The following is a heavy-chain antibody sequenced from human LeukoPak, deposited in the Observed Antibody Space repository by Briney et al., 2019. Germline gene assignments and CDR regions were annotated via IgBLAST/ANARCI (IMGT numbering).Heavy chain of an antibody. CDR1: GFTFSNSA. J-gene: IGHJ4*02. CDR3: ARDPLRYLRVGHYDY. D-gene: IGHD3-9*01. V-gene: IGHV3-21*01. CDR2: IDYDSSHI. Sequence: GGSLRLSCAAYGFTFSNSAMNWVRQVPGKGLEWVSSIDYDSSHIYYAASVRGRFTISRDNARNSVYLQMSSLRVEDTAVYYCARDPLRYLRVGHYDYWGQGTLVAVSS.